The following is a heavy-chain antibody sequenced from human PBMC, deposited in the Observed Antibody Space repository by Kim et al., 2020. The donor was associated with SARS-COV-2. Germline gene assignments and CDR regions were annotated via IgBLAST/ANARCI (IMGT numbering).Heavy chain of an antibody. D-gene: IGHD3-10*01. J-gene: IGHJ4*02. CDR3: ARHVGSGSYGVPYYFDY. Sequence: PKSRVTISVDTSKNQFSLKLSSVTAADTAVYYCARHVGSGSYGVPYYFDYWGQGTLVTVSS. V-gene: IGHV4-39*01.